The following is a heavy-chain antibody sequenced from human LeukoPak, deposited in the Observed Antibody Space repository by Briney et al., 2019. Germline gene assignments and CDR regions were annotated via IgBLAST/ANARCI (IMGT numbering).Heavy chain of an antibody. CDR2: IYYSGST. D-gene: IGHD1-26*01. Sequence: PSETLSLTCSVSGGSVSGTNYYWAWIRQPPEKGLEWIGTIYYSGSTYYNVSLKSRVTISVDTSKIQFSLNLSSVTAADTAVYYCARLRSPGDFDYWGQGTLVTVSS. J-gene: IGHJ4*02. V-gene: IGHV4-39*07. CDR3: ARLRSPGDFDY. CDR1: GGSVSGTNYY.